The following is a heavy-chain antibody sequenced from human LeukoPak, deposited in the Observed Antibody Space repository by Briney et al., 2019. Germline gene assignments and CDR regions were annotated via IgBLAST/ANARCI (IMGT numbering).Heavy chain of an antibody. V-gene: IGHV4-30-4*01. CDR2: IYYSGST. CDR1: GGSINSGGFS. D-gene: IGHD3-22*01. CDR3: ARESPYDSSGL. Sequence: SETLSLTCAVSGGSINSGGFSWSWIRQPPGKGLEWVGYIYYSGSTYYNPSLKSRVTISVDTSKNQFSLKLSSVTAADTAVYYCARESPYDSSGLWGQGTLVTVSS. J-gene: IGHJ4*02.